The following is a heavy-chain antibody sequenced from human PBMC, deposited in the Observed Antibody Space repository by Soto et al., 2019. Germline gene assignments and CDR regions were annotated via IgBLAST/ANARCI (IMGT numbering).Heavy chain of an antibody. CDR3: ARDRDDGDYVWGSYRYTAWFDP. D-gene: IGHD3-16*02. Sequence: GASVKVSCKASGGTLSSYAISWVRQEPGQGREWMGGIIPIFGTANYAQKFQGRVTITTDESTSTAYIELRSLRSEATAVYYCARDRDDGDYVWGSYRYTAWFDPWGQGTLVTVSS. CDR1: GGTLSSYA. CDR2: IIPIFGTA. V-gene: IGHV1-69*05. J-gene: IGHJ5*02.